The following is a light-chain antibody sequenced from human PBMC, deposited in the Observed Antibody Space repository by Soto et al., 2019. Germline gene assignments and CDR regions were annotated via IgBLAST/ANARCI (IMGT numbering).Light chain of an antibody. Sequence: QSVLTQPASVSGSPGQSITISCTGTSSDVGGYNYVSWYQQHPGKAPKVMIYGVRNRPSGVSNRFSGSKSGNTASLTISGLQTEDEADYYCSSYTTSSTVLFGGGTQLTVL. V-gene: IGLV2-14*01. CDR2: GVR. J-gene: IGLJ7*01. CDR3: SSYTTSSTVL. CDR1: SSDVGGYNY.